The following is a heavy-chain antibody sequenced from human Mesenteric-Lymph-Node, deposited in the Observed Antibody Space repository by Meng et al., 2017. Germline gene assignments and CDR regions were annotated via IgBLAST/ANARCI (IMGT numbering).Heavy chain of an antibody. CDR1: GCSISSGGYY. V-gene: IGHV4-31*03. Sequence: QVRLQDSGPGLVKPSQSLSLTCTVSGCSISSGGYYWGWIRQHPGKGLEWIGYIYYSGSTYYNPSLKSRVTISVDTSKNQFSLKLSSVTAADTAVYYCARDYCGGDCYSGGTWFDSWGQGTLVTVSS. J-gene: IGHJ5*01. CDR2: IYYSGST. D-gene: IGHD2-21*02. CDR3: ARDYCGGDCYSGGTWFDS.